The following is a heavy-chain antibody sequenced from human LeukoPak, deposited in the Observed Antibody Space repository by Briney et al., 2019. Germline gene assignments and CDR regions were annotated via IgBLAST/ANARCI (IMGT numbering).Heavy chain of an antibody. CDR1: GFTFSSYS. J-gene: IGHJ5*02. D-gene: IGHD6-13*01. V-gene: IGHV3-21*01. CDR2: ISSSSSYI. CDR3: ARGGAIAAAGNNWFDP. Sequence: GGSLRLSCAASGFTFSSYSMNWVRQAPGKGLEWVSSISSSSSYIYYADPVKGRFTISRDNAKNSLYLQMNSLRAEDTAVYYCARGGAIAAAGNNWFDPWGQGTLVTVSS.